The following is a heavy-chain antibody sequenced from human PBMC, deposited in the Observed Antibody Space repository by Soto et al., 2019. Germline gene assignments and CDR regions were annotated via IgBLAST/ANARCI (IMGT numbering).Heavy chain of an antibody. CDR3: PRAVRQRDGYTYFDY. CDR1: GFSLSTDGMC. CDR2: IDWDNHK. V-gene: IGHV2-70*11. Sequence: SGPTLVNPTQTLTLTCMFSGFSLSTDGMCVSWIRQPPGKALEWLARIDWDNHKYYSASLKTRLTITKDTSKNQVVLTMTNMDPVDTATYYCPRAVRQRDGYTYFDYWGQGALVTVSS. J-gene: IGHJ4*02. D-gene: IGHD5-12*01.